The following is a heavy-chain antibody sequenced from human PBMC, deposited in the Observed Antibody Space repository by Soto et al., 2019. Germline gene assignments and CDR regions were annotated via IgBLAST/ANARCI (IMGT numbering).Heavy chain of an antibody. Sequence: ASVKVSCKASGYTFTSYAMHWVRQAPGQRLEWMGWINAGNGNTRYSQKFQGRVTITRDTSASTAYMELSSLRSEDTAVYYCARGGSSGWLYYFDYWGQGTLVTVSS. J-gene: IGHJ4*02. CDR2: INAGNGNT. CDR1: GYTFTSYA. CDR3: ARGGSSGWLYYFDY. D-gene: IGHD6-19*01. V-gene: IGHV1-3*01.